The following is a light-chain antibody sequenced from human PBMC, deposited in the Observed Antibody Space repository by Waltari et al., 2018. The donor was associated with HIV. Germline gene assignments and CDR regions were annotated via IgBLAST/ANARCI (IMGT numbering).Light chain of an antibody. Sequence: DIQLTQSPSFLSASVGDRVTITCRASQDLSNYLAWYQQKPGKAPKALICTASTLQSGGPSRFSGSGSGTECALTISSLQPEDFATYYCQQLNPYPLTFGGGTKVEVK. V-gene: IGKV1-9*01. CDR2: TAS. CDR3: QQLNPYPLT. CDR1: QDLSNY. J-gene: IGKJ4*01.